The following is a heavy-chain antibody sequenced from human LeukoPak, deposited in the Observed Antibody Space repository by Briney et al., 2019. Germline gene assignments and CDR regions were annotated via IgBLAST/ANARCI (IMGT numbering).Heavy chain of an antibody. CDR2: ISYDGSNK. J-gene: IGHJ5*01. V-gene: IGHV3-30*18. CDR3: ANIAGPWFDP. Sequence: GRSLRLSCAASGFTFSSYGMHWDRQAPGKGLEWVAVISYDGSNKYYADSVKGRFTISRDNSKNTLYLQMNSLRAEDTAVYYCANIAGPWFDPWGQGTLVTVSS. D-gene: IGHD6-13*01. CDR1: GFTFSSYG.